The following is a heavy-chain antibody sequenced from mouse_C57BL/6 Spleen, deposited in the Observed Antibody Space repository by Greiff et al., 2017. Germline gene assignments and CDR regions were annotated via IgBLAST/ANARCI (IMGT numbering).Heavy chain of an antibody. CDR2: ISSGSSTI. CDR3: ARENYGSFYFDY. CDR1: GFTFSDYG. D-gene: IGHD1-1*01. V-gene: IGHV5-17*01. J-gene: IGHJ2*01. Sequence: VQLKQSGGGLVKPGGSLKLSCAASGFTFSDYGMHWVRQAPEKGLEWVAYISSGSSTIYYADTVKGRFTISRDNAKNTLFLQMTSLRSEDTAMYYCARENYGSFYFDYWGQGTTLTVSS.